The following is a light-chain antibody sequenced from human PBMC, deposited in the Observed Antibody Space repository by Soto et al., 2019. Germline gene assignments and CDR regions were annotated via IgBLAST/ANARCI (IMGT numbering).Light chain of an antibody. V-gene: IGKV3-20*01. CDR3: QQYDYLVT. CDR1: QTVSSTY. CDR2: GAS. Sequence: IVFTHSPGTLSLSPGETPTLSCRASQTVSSTYLAWYQHKPGRAPRLLIDGASSRAAGIPDRFSGSGSGTDFTLTISRLEPEDLAVYYCQQYDYLVTFGQGTKVDIK. J-gene: IGKJ1*01.